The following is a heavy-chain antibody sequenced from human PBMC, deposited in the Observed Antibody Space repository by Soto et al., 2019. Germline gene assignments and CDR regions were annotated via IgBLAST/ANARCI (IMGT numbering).Heavy chain of an antibody. V-gene: IGHV3-9*01. CDR1: GFTFGNYA. D-gene: IGHD3-3*01. Sequence: EEQLVESGGGLVQPGRSLRLSCAASGFTFGNYAMYWVRQAPGKGLEWVSGLTWNSGTIGYADSVKGRFTISRDNAKNSLYLQMNSLRVEDTALYYCAKDIVIFGVFPRRAFDIWGQGTLVTVSS. J-gene: IGHJ3*02. CDR3: AKDIVIFGVFPRRAFDI. CDR2: LTWNSGTI.